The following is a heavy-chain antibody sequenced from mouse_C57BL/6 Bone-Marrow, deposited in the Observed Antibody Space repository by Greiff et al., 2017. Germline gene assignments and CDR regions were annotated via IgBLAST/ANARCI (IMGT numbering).Heavy chain of an antibody. CDR1: GFSLTSYG. Sequence: QVQLQQSGPGLVAPSQRLSITCTVSGFSLTSYGVSWVRQPPGKGLEWLGVIWGDGSISKDNSKSQVFLKLNSLQTDDTATYYCAKEGWLRFAYWGQGTLVTVSA. CDR3: AKEGWLRFAY. V-gene: IGHV2-3*01. D-gene: IGHD2-3*01. J-gene: IGHJ3*01. CDR2: IWGDG.